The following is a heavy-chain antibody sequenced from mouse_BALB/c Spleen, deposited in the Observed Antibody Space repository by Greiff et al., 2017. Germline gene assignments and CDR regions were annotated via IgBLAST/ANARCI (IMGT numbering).Heavy chain of an antibody. Sequence: EVKLVESGPGLVKPSQSLSLTCSVTGYSITSGYYWNWIRQFPGNKLEWMGYISYDGSNNYNPSLKNRISITRDTSKNQFFLKLNSVTTEDTATYYCARVGSYDYDGGAMDYWGQGTSVTVSS. CDR2: ISYDGSN. V-gene: IGHV3-6*02. J-gene: IGHJ4*01. D-gene: IGHD2-4*01. CDR3: ARVGSYDYDGGAMDY. CDR1: GYSITSGYY.